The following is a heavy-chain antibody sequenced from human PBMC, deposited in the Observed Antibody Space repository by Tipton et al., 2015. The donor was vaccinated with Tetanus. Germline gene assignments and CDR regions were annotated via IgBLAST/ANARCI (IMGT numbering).Heavy chain of an antibody. Sequence: QLVQSGAEVKKPGASVKVSCKASGYTFTSYGLNWVRKAAGRGFEWMGWLNPKSGSAAYAQRFQGRVTMTRDTSISTAYMEVSRLRSDDTAIYYCARGMDYDSSGIDDFWGQGTLVTVSS. CDR3: ARGMDYDSSGIDDF. CDR1: GYTFTSYG. V-gene: IGHV1-8*01. D-gene: IGHD3-22*01. CDR2: LNPKSGSA. J-gene: IGHJ4*02.